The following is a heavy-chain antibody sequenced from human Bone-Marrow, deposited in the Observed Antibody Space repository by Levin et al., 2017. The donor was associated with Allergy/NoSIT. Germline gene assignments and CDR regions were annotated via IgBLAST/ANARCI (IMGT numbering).Heavy chain of an antibody. CDR2: VSYSGIT. V-gene: IGHV4-59*01. J-gene: IGHJ4*02. Sequence: PSETLSLTCTVSGGFNSSFYWTWVRQPPGKGLEWIGYVSYSGITNYNPSLKSRVTISLDTSKNHFSLRLNSVIAADTAVYYCAREFYDYLWGSYLDYWGQGSLVTVSS. CDR1: GGFNSSFY. CDR3: AREFYDYLWGSYLDY. D-gene: IGHD3-16*01.